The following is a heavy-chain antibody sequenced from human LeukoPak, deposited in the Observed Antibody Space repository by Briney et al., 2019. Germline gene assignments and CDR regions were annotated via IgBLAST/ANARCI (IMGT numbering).Heavy chain of an antibody. CDR1: GFTFSSYW. V-gene: IGHV3-74*01. D-gene: IGHD2-2*02. CDR2: INSDGSST. J-gene: IGHJ4*02. Sequence: PGGSLRLSCAASGFTFSSYWMPWVRQAPGKGLVWVSRINSDGSSTSYADSVKGRFTISRDTAKNTLYLQMNSLRAEDTAVYYCARGLACSSTSCYRGFDYWGQGTLVTVSS. CDR3: ARGLACSSTSCYRGFDY.